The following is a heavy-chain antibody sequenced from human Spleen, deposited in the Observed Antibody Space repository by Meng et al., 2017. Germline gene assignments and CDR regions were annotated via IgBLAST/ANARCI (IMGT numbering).Heavy chain of an antibody. V-gene: IGHV5-51*01. D-gene: IGHD2/OR15-2a*01. J-gene: IGHJ6*02. CDR1: GYYFTSNW. CDR3: ARLSSKGLDV. CDR2: IYPSDSDT. Sequence: GGSLRLSCKGSGYYFTSNWIGWVRQMPGKGLEWMGIIYPSDSDTTYSPSFQGQVTISADKSINTAYLHWSSLKASDTATYYCARLSSKGLDVWGQGTTVTVSS.